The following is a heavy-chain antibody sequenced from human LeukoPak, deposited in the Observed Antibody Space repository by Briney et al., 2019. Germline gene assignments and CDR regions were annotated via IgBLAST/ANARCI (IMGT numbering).Heavy chain of an antibody. CDR1: GYTFTSYY. V-gene: IGHV1-46*01. J-gene: IGHJ4*02. D-gene: IGHD2-2*01. Sequence: ASVKVSCKASGYTFTSYYMHWVRQAPGQGLEWMGIINPSGGSTSYAQKLQGRVTMTRDTSTSTVYMELSSLRSEDTAVYYCARGVPCSSTSCYDYFDYWGQGTLVTVSS. CDR2: INPSGGST. CDR3: ARGVPCSSTSCYDYFDY.